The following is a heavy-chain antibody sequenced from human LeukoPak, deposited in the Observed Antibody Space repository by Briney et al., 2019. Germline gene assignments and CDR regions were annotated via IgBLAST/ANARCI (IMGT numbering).Heavy chain of an antibody. CDR3: ARDLLAPGGYFDL. V-gene: IGHV1-46*01. J-gene: IGHJ2*01. Sequence: EASVKVSCKASGYTFTTYYIHWVRQAPGQGLEWMGIINPSGGSTRYAQKFQGRVTMTRDTSTSTVYMELSSLRSEDTAVYYCARDLLAPGGYFDLWGRGTLVTVPS. CDR1: GYTFTTYY. D-gene: IGHD2-8*02. CDR2: INPSGGST.